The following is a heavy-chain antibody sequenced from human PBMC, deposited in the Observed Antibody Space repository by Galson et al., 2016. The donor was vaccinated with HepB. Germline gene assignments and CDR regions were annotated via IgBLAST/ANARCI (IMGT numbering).Heavy chain of an antibody. CDR2: ISYSGST. J-gene: IGHJ4*02. CDR1: GGSISSTNYF. Sequence: LSLTCTVSGGSISSTNYFWGWVHQPPGKGLDWIGSISYSGSTYYNPSLKSRVTISVDTSKNQFSLKLSSVTAADTAVYYCARRAARREFDYWGQGTLVTVSS. D-gene: IGHD6-6*01. V-gene: IGHV4-39*01. CDR3: ARRAARREFDY.